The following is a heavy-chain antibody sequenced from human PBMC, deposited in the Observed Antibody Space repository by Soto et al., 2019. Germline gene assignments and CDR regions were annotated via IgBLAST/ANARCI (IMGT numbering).Heavy chain of an antibody. J-gene: IGHJ4*02. D-gene: IGHD5-18*01. Sequence: QVQLQESGPGLVKPSGTLSLTCGVSGGSIRSNKWWSWVRQPPGKGLEWIGEIYHSGSTNYNPSLKTXXNXSXXKSKDQCSRKLNSVTAADTAVYYCARWGDWMQQVLWGQGTLVTVS. CDR1: GGSIRSNKW. V-gene: IGHV4-4*02. CDR3: ARWGDWMQQVL. CDR2: IYHSGST.